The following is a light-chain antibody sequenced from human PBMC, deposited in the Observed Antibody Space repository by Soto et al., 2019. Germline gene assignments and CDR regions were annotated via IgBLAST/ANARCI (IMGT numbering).Light chain of an antibody. V-gene: IGLV2-14*01. Sequence: QSALTQPASVSGSPGQSITISCTGTRSDVGGYNYVSWYQQHPGKAPKLMIFEVNNRPSGVSNRFSGSKSGNTASLTISGLQAEDEADYYCSSFTRTNTWVFGGGTKLTVL. J-gene: IGLJ3*02. CDR2: EVN. CDR1: RSDVGGYNY. CDR3: SSFTRTNTWV.